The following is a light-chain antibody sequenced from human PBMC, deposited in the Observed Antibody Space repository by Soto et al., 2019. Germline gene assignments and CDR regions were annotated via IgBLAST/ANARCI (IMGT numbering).Light chain of an antibody. J-gene: IGKJ1*01. Sequence: ELVWTQSPGTLSLSPGERATLSCRASQSVNSNHIAWYQQKAGQAPRLLIYGPSSRATGIPERFSGSGSGTDFNLSISRLETEDFAVYLCHQLGSSTQTFGHGTKVDIK. V-gene: IGKV3-20*01. CDR2: GPS. CDR1: QSVNSNH. CDR3: HQLGSSTQT.